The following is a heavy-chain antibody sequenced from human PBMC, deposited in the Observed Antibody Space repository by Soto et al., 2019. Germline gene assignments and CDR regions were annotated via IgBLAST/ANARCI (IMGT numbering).Heavy chain of an antibody. CDR2: IIPIFGTA. CDR1: GGTFSSYA. V-gene: IGHV1-69*13. Sequence: SVKVSCKASGGTFSSYAVSWVRQAPGQGLEWMGGIIPIFGTANYAQKFQGRVTITADESTSTAYMELSSLRSEDTAVYYCARDAYLNYYYYGMDVWGQGTTVTVSS. J-gene: IGHJ6*02. CDR3: ARDAYLNYYYYGMDV.